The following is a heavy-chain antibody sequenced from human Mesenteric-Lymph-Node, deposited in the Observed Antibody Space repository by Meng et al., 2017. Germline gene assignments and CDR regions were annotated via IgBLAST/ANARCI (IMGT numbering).Heavy chain of an antibody. D-gene: IGHD3-22*01. CDR2: MYYSGNT. CDR1: GGSIINKNYY. J-gene: IGHJ2*01. V-gene: IGHV4-39*07. CDR3: ARDRDDGSNYYRNFFFDL. Sequence: SETLSLTCTVSGGSIINKNYYWGWVRQPPGKGLEWIGSMYYSGNTYYNPSLKSRVTISVDKSKNQFSLKLNSVTAADTAVYYCARDRDDGSNYYRNFFFDLWGRGTLVTVSS.